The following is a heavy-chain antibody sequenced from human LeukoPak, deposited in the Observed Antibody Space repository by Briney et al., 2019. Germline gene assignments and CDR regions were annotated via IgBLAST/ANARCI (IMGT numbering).Heavy chain of an antibody. Sequence: GGSLRLSCAASGFTFSSHWMHWVRQAPGRGLVWVSRINADESSTAYADSVKGRFIISRDNAKNTLYLQMNSLRVEDTAVYYCTRGSCYFNYWGQGTLVTVSS. CDR2: INADESST. CDR1: GFTFSSHW. V-gene: IGHV3-74*01. J-gene: IGHJ4*02. CDR3: TRGSCYFNY.